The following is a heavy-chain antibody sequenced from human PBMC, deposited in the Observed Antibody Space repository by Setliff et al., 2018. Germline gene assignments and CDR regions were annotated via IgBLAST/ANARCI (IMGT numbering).Heavy chain of an antibody. Sequence: SETLSLTCSVSGGSISSGSYYWGWLRQSPGKGLECFGSMYYSGSNYYNPSLKGRVTLSVDTTKNQFSLKLTAMTAADTAVYFCARHRLVQGTYHFDYWGQGSPVTVSS. CDR2: MYYSGSN. V-gene: IGHV4-39*01. J-gene: IGHJ4*02. CDR3: ARHRLVQGTYHFDY. CDR1: GGSISSGSYY. D-gene: IGHD3-10*01.